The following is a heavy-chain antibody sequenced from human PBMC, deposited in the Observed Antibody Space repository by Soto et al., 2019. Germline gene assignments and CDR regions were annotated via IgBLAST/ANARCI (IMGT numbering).Heavy chain of an antibody. Sequence: GGSLRLSCAASGFTFSSYGMHWVRQAPGKGLEWVAVISYDGSNKYYADSVKGRFTISRDNSKNTLYLQMNSLRAEDTAVYYCAKVRQHHYGMDVWGQETTVTVSS. D-gene: IGHD1-1*01. J-gene: IGHJ6*02. CDR3: AKVRQHHYGMDV. V-gene: IGHV3-30*18. CDR2: ISYDGSNK. CDR1: GFTFSSYG.